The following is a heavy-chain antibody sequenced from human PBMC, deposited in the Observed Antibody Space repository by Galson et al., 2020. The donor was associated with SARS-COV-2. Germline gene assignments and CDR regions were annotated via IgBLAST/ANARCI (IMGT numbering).Heavy chain of an antibody. D-gene: IGHD1-26*01. CDR1: GGSISSSIYF. V-gene: IGHV4-39*01. CDR3: ARHGRGELLFPFDY. CDR2: TYDSGST. J-gene: IGHJ4*02. Sequence: SETLSLTCTVSGGSISSSIYFWGWIRQPPGRARQWIGTTYDSGSTYYDPSLKSRLTISVDTSKNQFSLKLSSVTAADTAVYYCARHGRGELLFPFDYWGQGILVTVSS.